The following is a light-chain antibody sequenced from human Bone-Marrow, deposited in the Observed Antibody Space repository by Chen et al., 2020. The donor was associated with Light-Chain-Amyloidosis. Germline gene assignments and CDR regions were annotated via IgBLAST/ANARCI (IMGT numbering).Light chain of an antibody. V-gene: IGLV2-14*01. CDR3: SSYTIPNTLV. J-gene: IGLJ1*01. CDR1: SSDVGGDNH. CDR2: EVT. Sequence: QSVLTQPAAVSGSPVQSITISCTGTSSDVGGDNHVSWYQQHPDKAPKLMIYEVTNRPSWVPDRFSGSKSDNTASLTISGLQTEDEADYFCSSYTIPNTLVFGSGTRVTVL.